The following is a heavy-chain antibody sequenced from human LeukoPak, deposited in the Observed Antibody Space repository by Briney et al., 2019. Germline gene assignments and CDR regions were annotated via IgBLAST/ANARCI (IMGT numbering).Heavy chain of an antibody. CDR2: INPNSGGT. J-gene: IGHJ5*02. CDR1: GYTFTGYY. CDR3: ATGRIPRTANVWFDP. Sequence: ASVKVSCKASGYTFTGYYMHWVRQAPGQGLEWMGWINPNSGGTNYAQKFQGRVTMTRDTSISTAYMELNSLRAEDTALYYCATGRIPRTANVWFDPWGQGTLVTVSS. V-gene: IGHV1-2*02. D-gene: IGHD1-7*01.